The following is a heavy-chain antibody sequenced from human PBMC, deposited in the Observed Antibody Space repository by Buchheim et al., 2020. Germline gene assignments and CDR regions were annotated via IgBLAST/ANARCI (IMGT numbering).Heavy chain of an antibody. Sequence: VQLLESGGGLVQPGGSLRLSCAASGFTFSDYYMSWIRQAPGKGLEWVSYISSSGSPIYYADSVKGRFTISRDNAKNSLYLQMNSLRAEDTAVYYCARDSRTYDYIWGSYRHETIIYFDYWGQGTL. V-gene: IGHV3-11*01. CDR2: ISSSGSPI. D-gene: IGHD3-16*02. CDR3: ARDSRTYDYIWGSYRHETIIYFDY. CDR1: GFTFSDYY. J-gene: IGHJ4*02.